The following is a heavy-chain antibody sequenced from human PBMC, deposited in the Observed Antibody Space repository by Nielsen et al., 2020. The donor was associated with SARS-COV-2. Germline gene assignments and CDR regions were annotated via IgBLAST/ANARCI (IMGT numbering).Heavy chain of an antibody. CDR2: ISYDGSKE. J-gene: IGHJ5*02. CDR3: AKGRYMSYTTGFDP. CDR1: GFSFRTFG. D-gene: IGHD2-8*02. V-gene: IGHV3-30*18. Sequence: GESLKISCAASGFSFRTFGMHWVRQTPGKGLEWVAVISYDGSKEYYSDSFKGRFTISRDNSKNTIYLQMNSLRPDDAALYYCAKGRYMSYTTGFDPWGQGTLVTVSS.